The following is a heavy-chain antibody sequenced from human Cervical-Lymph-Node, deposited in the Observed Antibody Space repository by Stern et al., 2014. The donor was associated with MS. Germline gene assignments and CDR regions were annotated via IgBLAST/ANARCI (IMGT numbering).Heavy chain of an antibody. D-gene: IGHD6-19*01. V-gene: IGHV3-11*01. J-gene: IGHJ3*02. CDR2: ISSSGSSI. CDR3: ARSHSKWLVHDAFDI. Sequence: DQLVESGGGLVKSGGSLRLSCAASGFTFSDYYMSWIRQAPGKGLEWVSSISSSGSSIYSAASVKGRFTISRDNAKNSLYLQMNSLRAEDTAVYYCARSHSKWLVHDAFDIWGQGTMVSVSS. CDR1: GFTFSDYY.